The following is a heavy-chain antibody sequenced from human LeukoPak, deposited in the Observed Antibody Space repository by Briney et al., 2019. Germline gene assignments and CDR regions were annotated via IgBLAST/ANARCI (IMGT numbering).Heavy chain of an antibody. V-gene: IGHV4-34*01. Sequence: SSETLSLTCAVYGGSFSGYYWSWFRQPPGKGLEWIGEINHSGSTNYNPSLKSRVTILVDTSKNQFSLKLSSVTAADTAVYYCARGSVDGYNYPRRFDYWGQGTLVTVSS. CDR3: ARGSVDGYNYPRRFDY. CDR2: INHSGST. J-gene: IGHJ4*02. CDR1: GGSFSGYY. D-gene: IGHD5-24*01.